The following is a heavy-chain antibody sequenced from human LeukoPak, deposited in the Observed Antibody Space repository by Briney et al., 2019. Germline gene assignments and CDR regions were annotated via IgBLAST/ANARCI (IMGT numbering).Heavy chain of an antibody. Sequence: GGSLRLSCAASGFTFSSYAMHWVRQAPGKGLEWVAVISYDGSNKYYADSVKGRFTISRDNSENMLYLQMNSLRAEDTAVYYCARSQPSVRRFDYWGQGTLVTVSS. V-gene: IGHV3-30*07. CDR3: ARSQPSVRRFDY. CDR2: ISYDGSNK. J-gene: IGHJ4*02. CDR1: GFTFSSYA. D-gene: IGHD2-2*01.